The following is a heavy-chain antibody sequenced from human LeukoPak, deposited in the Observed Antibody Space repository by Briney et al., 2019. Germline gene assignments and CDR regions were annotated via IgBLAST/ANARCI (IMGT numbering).Heavy chain of an antibody. CDR1: GYTFTSYD. CDR2: INPSGGST. Sequence: ASVKVSCKASGYTFTSYDINWVRQAPGQGLEWMGIINPSGGSTSYAQKFQGRVTMTRDTSTSTVYMELSSLRSEDTAVYYCARDYYVWGSRVFDYWGQGTLVTVSS. D-gene: IGHD3-16*01. J-gene: IGHJ4*02. CDR3: ARDYYVWGSRVFDY. V-gene: IGHV1-46*01.